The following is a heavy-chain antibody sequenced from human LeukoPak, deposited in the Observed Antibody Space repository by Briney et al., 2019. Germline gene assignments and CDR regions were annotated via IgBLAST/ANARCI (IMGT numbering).Heavy chain of an antibody. D-gene: IGHD3-22*01. CDR2: IYYSGST. V-gene: IGHV4-59*01. Sequence: PSETLSLTCTVSGGSISSYYWSWIRQPPGKGLEWIGYIYYSGSTNYNPSLKSRVTISVDTSKNQFSLKLSSATAADTAVYYCARGRYYDSSGYTLTFDYWGQGTLVTVSS. CDR3: ARGRYYDSSGYTLTFDY. CDR1: GGSISSYY. J-gene: IGHJ4*02.